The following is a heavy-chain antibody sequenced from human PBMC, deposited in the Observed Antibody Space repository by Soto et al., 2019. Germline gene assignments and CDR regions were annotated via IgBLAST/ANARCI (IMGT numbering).Heavy chain of an antibody. CDR2: ISSSSSYI. V-gene: IGHV3-21*01. J-gene: IGHJ5*02. CDR3: ARLKYDSWYNWFDP. Sequence: PGGSLRLSCAASGFTFSSYSMNWVRQAPGKGLEWVSSISSSSSYIYYADSVKGRFTISRDNAKNSLYLQMNSLRAEDTAVYYCARLKYDSWYNWFDPWGQGTLVTVSS. CDR1: GFTFSSYS. D-gene: IGHD3-22*01.